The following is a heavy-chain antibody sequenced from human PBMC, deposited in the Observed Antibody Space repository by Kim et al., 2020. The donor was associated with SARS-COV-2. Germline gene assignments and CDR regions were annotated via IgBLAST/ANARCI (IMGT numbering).Heavy chain of an antibody. CDR3: TGATAGSFGVDY. Sequence: EYAASVKGRFTITRDDSKSIAYLQMNSLKTEDTAVYYCTGATAGSFGVDYWGQGTLVTVSS. D-gene: IGHD6-13*01. J-gene: IGHJ4*02. V-gene: IGHV3-49*02.